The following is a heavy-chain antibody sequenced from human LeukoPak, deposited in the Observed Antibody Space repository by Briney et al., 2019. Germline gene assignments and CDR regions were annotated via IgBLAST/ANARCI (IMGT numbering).Heavy chain of an antibody. CDR3: ARQGGYSHGYGGNWFDP. D-gene: IGHD5-18*01. CDR2: IYPGYSDT. CDR1: GYSFTSYW. Sequence: GESLKISCKGSGYSFTSYWIGWVRQMPGKDLEWMGIIYPGYSDTIYSPSFQGQVTISADKSISTAYLQWSSLKASDTAMYYCARQGGYSHGYGGNWFDPWSQGTLVTVSS. J-gene: IGHJ5*02. V-gene: IGHV5-51*01.